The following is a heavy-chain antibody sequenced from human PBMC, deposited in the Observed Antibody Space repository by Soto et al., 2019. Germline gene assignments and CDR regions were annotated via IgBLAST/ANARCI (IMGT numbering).Heavy chain of an antibody. CDR3: ARSAPPIDY. V-gene: IGHV1-18*01. Sequence: ASVKVSCKASGYTFTSYGISWVRQAPGQGLEWMGWISAYNGNTNYAQKFQGRVTMTRDTSTSTAYMELSSLRSDDTAVYYCARSAPPIDYWGQGILVTVSS. CDR1: GYTFTSYG. CDR2: ISAYNGNT. J-gene: IGHJ4*02.